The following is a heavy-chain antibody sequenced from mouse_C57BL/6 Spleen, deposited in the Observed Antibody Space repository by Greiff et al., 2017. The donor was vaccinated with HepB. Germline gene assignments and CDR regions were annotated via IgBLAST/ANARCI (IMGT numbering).Heavy chain of an antibody. CDR1: GFTFSSYA. V-gene: IGHV5-4*03. CDR3: ARGDYDGFDY. CDR2: ISDGGSYT. Sequence: EVMLVESGGGLVKPGGSLKLSCAASGFTFSSYAMSWVRQTPEKRLEWVATISDGGSYTYYPDNVKGRFTISRDNAKNNLYLQMSHLKSEDTAMYYCARGDYDGFDYWGQGTTLTVSS. J-gene: IGHJ2*01. D-gene: IGHD2-4*01.